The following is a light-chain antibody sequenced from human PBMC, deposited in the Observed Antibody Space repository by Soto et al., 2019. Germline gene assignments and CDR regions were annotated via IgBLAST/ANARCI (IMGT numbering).Light chain of an antibody. J-gene: IGKJ1*01. Sequence: DIQVTQSPSSLSASVGDIVTITCLASQSISSYLNWYQQKPGRSPKLLISAASSLQSGVPSRFSGSGSGTDFTLTISSLQPEDFATYYCQQSFSIPSWTFGQGTKVDIK. CDR3: QQSFSIPSWT. CDR2: AAS. V-gene: IGKV1-39*01. CDR1: QSISSY.